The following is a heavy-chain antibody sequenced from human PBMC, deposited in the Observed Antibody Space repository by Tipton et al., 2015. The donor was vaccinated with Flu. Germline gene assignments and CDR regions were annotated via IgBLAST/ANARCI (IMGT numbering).Heavy chain of an antibody. J-gene: IGHJ5*02. V-gene: IGHV4-39*01. CDR3: ARRGSLGPFDP. Sequence: TLSLTCTVSGGSISSSSYYWGWIRQPPGKGLEWIGSIYYRGSTYYNPSLKSRVTISVDTSKNQFSLKLSSVTAADTAVYYCARRGSLGPFDPWGQGTLVTVSS. CDR1: GGSISSSSYY. D-gene: IGHD6-19*01. CDR2: IYYRGST.